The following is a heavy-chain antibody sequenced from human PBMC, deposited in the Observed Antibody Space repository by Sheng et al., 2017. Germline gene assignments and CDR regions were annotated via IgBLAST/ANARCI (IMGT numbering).Heavy chain of an antibody. CDR2: IIPILGIA. Sequence: QVQLVQSGAEVKKPGSSVKVSCKASGGTFSSYAISWVRQAPGQGLEWMGGIIPILGIANYAQKFQGRVTITADKSTSTAYMELSSLRSEDTAVYYCARVPDIVVVPAAGYYMDVWGKGTTVTVSS. D-gene: IGHD2-2*01. V-gene: IGHV1-69*04. CDR1: GGTFSSYA. J-gene: IGHJ6*03. CDR3: ARVPDIVVVPAAGYYMDV.